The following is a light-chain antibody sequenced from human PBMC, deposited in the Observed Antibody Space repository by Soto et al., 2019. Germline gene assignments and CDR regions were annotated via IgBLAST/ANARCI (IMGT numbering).Light chain of an antibody. V-gene: IGLV1-40*01. CDR1: SCNIRAGYD. CDR3: QSYDSSLSASV. Sequence: QSVLTQPPSVSGAPGQRVTISCTGSSCNIRAGYDLHWYQQLPGTAPKLLIYDNSNRPLGVPDRFPGSKSGTSASLAITGLQAEDEADYYCQSYDSSLSASVFGGGTQLTVL. J-gene: IGLJ7*01. CDR2: DNS.